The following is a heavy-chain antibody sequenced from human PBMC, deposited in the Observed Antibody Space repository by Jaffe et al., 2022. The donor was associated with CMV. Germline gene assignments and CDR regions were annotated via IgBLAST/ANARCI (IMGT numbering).Heavy chain of an antibody. CDR1: GGSISSYY. D-gene: IGHD6-13*01. CDR3: ARGAAAFDY. CDR2: IYYSGST. Sequence: QVQLQESGPGLVKPSETLSLTCTVSGGSISSYYWSWIRQPPGKGLEWIGYIYYSGSTNYNPSLKSRVTISVDTSKKQVSLKVSSVTATDTAVYYCARGAAAFDYWGQGTLVTVSS. V-gene: IGHV4-59*01. J-gene: IGHJ4*02.